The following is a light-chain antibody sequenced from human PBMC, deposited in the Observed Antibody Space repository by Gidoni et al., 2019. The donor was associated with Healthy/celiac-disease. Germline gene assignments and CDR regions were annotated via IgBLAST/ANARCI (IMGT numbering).Light chain of an antibody. Sequence: DIVLTQSPATLSLSPGERATISCRASQSVSSYLAWYQQKPGQAPRLLIYDASNRATGIPARFSGSGSGTDFTLTISSLEPEDFAVYYCQQRSNWPLTFGGXTKVEIK. CDR2: DAS. CDR3: QQRSNWPLT. J-gene: IGKJ4*01. CDR1: QSVSSY. V-gene: IGKV3-11*01.